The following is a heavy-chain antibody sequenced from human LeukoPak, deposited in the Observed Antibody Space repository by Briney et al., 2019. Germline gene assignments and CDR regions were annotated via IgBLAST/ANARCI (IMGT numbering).Heavy chain of an antibody. CDR2: MNPNSGNT. CDR1: GYTFTSYD. CDR3: ARGGAPYGSGSYYNGLDY. D-gene: IGHD3-10*01. V-gene: IGHV1-8*03. Sequence: GASVKVPCKASGYTFTSYDTNWVRQATGQGLEWMGWMNPNSGNTGYAQKFQGRVTITRNTSISTAYMELSSLRSEDTAVYYCARGGAPYGSGSYYNGLDYWGQGTLVTVSS. J-gene: IGHJ4*02.